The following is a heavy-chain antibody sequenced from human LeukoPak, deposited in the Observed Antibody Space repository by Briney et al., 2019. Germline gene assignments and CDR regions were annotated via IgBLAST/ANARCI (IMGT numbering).Heavy chain of an antibody. V-gene: IGHV3-74*01. D-gene: IGHD5-24*01. CDR3: ATRRDGYNLRFDYFDC. J-gene: IGHJ4*02. CDR2: INGDGSST. CDR1: GITFSKYW. Sequence: GGSLRLSCAASGITFSKYWMHWVRQAPGKWLVWVSRINGDGSSTNYADSVRGRFTISRDNAKNTLYLQMSSLRAEDTAVYYCATRRDGYNLRFDYFDCRGQGTLVTVSS.